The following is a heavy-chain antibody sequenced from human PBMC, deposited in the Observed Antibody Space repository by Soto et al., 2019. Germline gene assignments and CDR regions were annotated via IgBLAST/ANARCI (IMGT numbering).Heavy chain of an antibody. CDR1: GFTFSSYG. Sequence: QVQLVESGGGVVQPGRSLRLSCAASGFTFSSYGMHWVRQAPGKGLEWVAVISYDGSNKYYPDSVKGRFTISRDNSKNTLYLHMNSLRAEDTAVYYCAKDMYSSSWYFDYWGQGTLVTVSS. D-gene: IGHD6-13*01. CDR3: AKDMYSSSWYFDY. V-gene: IGHV3-30*18. J-gene: IGHJ4*02. CDR2: ISYDGSNK.